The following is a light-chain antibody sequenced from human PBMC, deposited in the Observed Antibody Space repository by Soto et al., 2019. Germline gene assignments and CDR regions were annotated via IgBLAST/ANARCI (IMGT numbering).Light chain of an antibody. CDR1: QSIGTS. Sequence: DIQMTQSPSSLSASIGDRVSITCRASQSIGTSLNWYHQKPGKAPDLLIYGASSLQSGATSRFSGSGSGTDFTFTISSLQPEDIATYYCQQYDNLPLTFGGGTKVDIK. CDR2: GAS. J-gene: IGKJ4*01. V-gene: IGKV1-33*01. CDR3: QQYDNLPLT.